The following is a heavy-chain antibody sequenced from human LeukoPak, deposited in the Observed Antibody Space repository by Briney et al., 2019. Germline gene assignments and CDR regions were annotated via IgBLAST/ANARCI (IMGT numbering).Heavy chain of an antibody. Sequence: ASVKVSCKASGYTFTSYGISWVRQAPGQGLEWMGWISAYNGNTNYAQKLQGRVTMTTDTSTSTAYMELRSLRSDDTAVYYCAVYGDYEVKNWFDPWGQGTLVTVSS. D-gene: IGHD4-17*01. V-gene: IGHV1-18*01. J-gene: IGHJ5*02. CDR3: AVYGDYEVKNWFDP. CDR2: ISAYNGNT. CDR1: GYTFTSYG.